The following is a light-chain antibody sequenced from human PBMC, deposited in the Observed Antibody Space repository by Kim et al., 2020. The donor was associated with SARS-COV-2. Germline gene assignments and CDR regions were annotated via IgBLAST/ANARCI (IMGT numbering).Light chain of an antibody. CDR1: QEVSSSY. Sequence: SAGDRASHACRGSQEVSSSYLAWYKQEPAQDHSLLLYGAASRATGIPDRFSGSESGTDFTLTMSRLEPEDFAVYYCQKYGSSPPYTFGQGTKLEI. CDR2: GAA. V-gene: IGKV3-20*01. J-gene: IGKJ2*01. CDR3: QKYGSSPPYT.